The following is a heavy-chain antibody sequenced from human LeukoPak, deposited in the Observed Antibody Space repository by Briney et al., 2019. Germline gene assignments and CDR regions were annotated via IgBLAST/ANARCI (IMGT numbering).Heavy chain of an antibody. CDR2: IYYSGST. D-gene: IGHD6-19*01. V-gene: IGHV4-59*01. Sequence: SETLSLTCTVSGGSISSYYWSWIRQPPGKGLEWIGYIYYSGSTNYNPSLKSRVTISVDTSKNQFSLKLSSVTAADTAVYYCARDRSAGTAPYFDYWGQGTLVTVSS. J-gene: IGHJ4*02. CDR3: ARDRSAGTAPYFDY. CDR1: GGSISSYY.